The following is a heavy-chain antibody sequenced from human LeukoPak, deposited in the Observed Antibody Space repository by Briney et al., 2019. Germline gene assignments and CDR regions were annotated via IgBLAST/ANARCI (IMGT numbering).Heavy chain of an antibody. J-gene: IGHJ3*02. D-gene: IGHD2-15*01. Sequence: GASVKVSCKASGYAFTSYGISWVRQAPGRGLEWMGWISAYNGNTNYAPKLQGRVTMTTDTSTSTAYVELRSLRSDDTAVYYCAREDCSGGSCYSLSLTPVFHVFDIWGQGTMVTVSS. CDR3: AREDCSGGSCYSLSLTPVFHVFDI. CDR1: GYAFTSYG. V-gene: IGHV1-18*01. CDR2: ISAYNGNT.